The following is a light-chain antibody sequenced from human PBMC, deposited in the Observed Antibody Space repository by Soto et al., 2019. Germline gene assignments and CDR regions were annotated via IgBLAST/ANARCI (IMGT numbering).Light chain of an antibody. CDR3: CSYAGSTSYV. CDR1: SSDFGICNA. CDR2: EGN. V-gene: IGLV2-23*01. Sequence: QSALTQPASVSRSPGQSITIFCTGTSSDFGICNAVSWYQQHPGKAPKLLIYEGNKRPSGVSNRFSGSKSGNTASLTISGLQAEDEADYYCCSYAGSTSYVFGTGTKLTVL. J-gene: IGLJ1*01.